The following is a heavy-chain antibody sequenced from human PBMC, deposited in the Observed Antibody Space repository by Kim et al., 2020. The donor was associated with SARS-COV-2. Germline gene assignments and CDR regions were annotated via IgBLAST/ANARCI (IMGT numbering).Heavy chain of an antibody. J-gene: IGHJ1*01. CDR1: GYTFTSYA. Sequence: ASVKVSCKASGYTFTSYAMHWVRQAPGQRLEWMGWINAGNGNTKYSQKFQGRVTITRDTSASTAYMELSSLRSEDTAVYYCARGSGTTVTHEYFQHWGQGTLVTVSS. CDR2: INAGNGNT. V-gene: IGHV1-3*01. CDR3: ARGSGTTVTHEYFQH. D-gene: IGHD4-17*01.